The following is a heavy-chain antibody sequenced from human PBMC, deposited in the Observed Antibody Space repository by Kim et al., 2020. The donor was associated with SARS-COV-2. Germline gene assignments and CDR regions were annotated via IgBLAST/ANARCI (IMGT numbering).Heavy chain of an antibody. D-gene: IGHD4-4*01. CDR3: ASTLALSYSIMYYFDY. Sequence: SVKGRFTISRDNSKNTLYLQMNSLRAEDTAVYYCASTLALSYSIMYYFDYWGQGTLVTVSS. V-gene: IGHV3-23*01. J-gene: IGHJ4*02.